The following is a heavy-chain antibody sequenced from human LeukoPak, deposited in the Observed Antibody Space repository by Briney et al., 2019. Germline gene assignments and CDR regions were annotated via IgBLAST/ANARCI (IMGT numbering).Heavy chain of an antibody. CDR1: GGSFSGYY. CDR2: INHSGST. J-gene: IGHJ4*02. CDR3: ARVGYYYDSSGYYDPFDY. V-gene: IGHV4-34*01. Sequence: PSETLSLTCAVYGGSFSGYYWSWIRQPPGKGLEWIGEINHSGSTNYNPSLKSRVTISVDTSKNQFSLKLSSVTAADTAVYYCARVGYYYDSSGYYDPFDYWGQGTLVTVSS. D-gene: IGHD3-22*01.